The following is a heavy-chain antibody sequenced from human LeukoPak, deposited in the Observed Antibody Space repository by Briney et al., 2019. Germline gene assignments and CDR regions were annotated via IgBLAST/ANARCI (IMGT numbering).Heavy chain of an antibody. V-gene: IGHV4-59*03. CDR3: ALGRCINGVCYGLDY. D-gene: IGHD2-8*01. CDR2: IYYSGNT. CDR1: GGSISSYY. Sequence: SETLSLTCTVSGGSISSYYWSWIRQPPGKGLEWIGYIYYSGNTMYNPSLKSRVTISVDTSKNQFSLKLSSVAAADTAVYYCALGRCINGVCYGLDYWGQGTLVTVSS. J-gene: IGHJ4*02.